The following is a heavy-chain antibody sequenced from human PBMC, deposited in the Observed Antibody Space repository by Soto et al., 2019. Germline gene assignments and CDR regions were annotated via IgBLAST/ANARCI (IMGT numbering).Heavy chain of an antibody. V-gene: IGHV1-46*03. J-gene: IGHJ3*02. CDR1: GYTFTSYY. D-gene: IGHD4-17*01. Sequence: GASVKVSCKAXGYTFTSYYMHWVRQAPGQGLEWMGIINPSGGSTSYAQKFQGRVTMTRDTSTSTVYMELSSLRSEDTAVYYCARSGGDYEPLDAFDIWGQGTMVTVSS. CDR3: ARSGGDYEPLDAFDI. CDR2: INPSGGST.